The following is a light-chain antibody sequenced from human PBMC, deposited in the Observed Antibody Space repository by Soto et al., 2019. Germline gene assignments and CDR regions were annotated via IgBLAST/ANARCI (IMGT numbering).Light chain of an antibody. CDR3: QQYGSSPWS. J-gene: IGKJ1*01. Sequence: EIVLTQSPGTLSLSPGERAPLSCRASQSVSSSYLAWYQQKPGQAHRPLIYGASSRAIGIPDRFSGSGCGTDFTLTISGLEPEDFAVYSCQQYGSSPWSVDQGTVVDI. CDR1: QSVSSSY. V-gene: IGKV3-20*01. CDR2: GAS.